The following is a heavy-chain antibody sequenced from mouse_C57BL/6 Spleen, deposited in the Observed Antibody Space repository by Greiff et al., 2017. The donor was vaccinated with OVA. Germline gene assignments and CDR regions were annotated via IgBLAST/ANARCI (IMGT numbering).Heavy chain of an antibody. V-gene: IGHV1-85*01. J-gene: IGHJ4*01. D-gene: IGHD2-4*01. CDR1: GYTFTSYD. CDR3: ARRDYDYDGYYAMDY. CDR2: IYPRDGST. Sequence: QVQLKESGPELVKPGASVKLSCKASGYTFTSYDINWVKQRPGQGLEWIGWIYPRDGSTKYNEKFKGKATLTVDTSSSTAYMELHSLTSEDSAVYFCARRDYDYDGYYAMDYWGQGTSVTVSS.